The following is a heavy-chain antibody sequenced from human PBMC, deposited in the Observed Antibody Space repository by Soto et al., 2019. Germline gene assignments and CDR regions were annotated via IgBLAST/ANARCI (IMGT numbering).Heavy chain of an antibody. CDR3: ARGPLPPYCSGGSCYSTYYYYYGMDV. CDR1: GGSISSGGYS. D-gene: IGHD2-15*01. CDR2: IYHSGST. Sequence: SETLSLTCAVSGGSISSGGYSWSWIRQPPGKGLEWIGYIYHSGSTYYNPSLKSRVTISVDRSKNQFSLKLSSVTAADTAVYYCARGPLPPYCSGGSCYSTYYYYYGMDVWGQGTTVTVSS. V-gene: IGHV4-30-2*01. J-gene: IGHJ6*02.